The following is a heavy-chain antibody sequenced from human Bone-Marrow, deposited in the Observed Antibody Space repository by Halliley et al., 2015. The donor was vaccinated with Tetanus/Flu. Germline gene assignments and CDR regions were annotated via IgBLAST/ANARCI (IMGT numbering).Heavy chain of an antibody. D-gene: IGHD4-17*01. Sequence: EWVSVLYGGGSTYYADSVKGRFTISRDNSKNTLFLQMNSLRVEDTAVYYCTKDRTNYGGPPDAWGQGTLVTVSS. J-gene: IGHJ5*02. CDR3: TKDRTNYGGPPDA. V-gene: IGHV3-66*01. CDR2: LYGGGST.